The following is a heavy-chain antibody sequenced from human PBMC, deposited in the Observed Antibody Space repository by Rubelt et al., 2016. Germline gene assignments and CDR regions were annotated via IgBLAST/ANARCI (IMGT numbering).Heavy chain of an antibody. CDR1: GFTFSSHG. CDR2: IWYDGSPK. D-gene: IGHD3-16*01. Sequence: QVQLVESGGGVVQPGRSLRLSCAASGFTFSSHGMHWVRQAPGKGLEWVAVIWYDGSPKYYADSVKGRFTISRDKSKNMLYLQMNSLRAEETAVYYCAREQGGGGGAFDVWGHGTMVTVSS. J-gene: IGHJ3*01. V-gene: IGHV3-33*01. CDR3: AREQGGGGGAFDV.